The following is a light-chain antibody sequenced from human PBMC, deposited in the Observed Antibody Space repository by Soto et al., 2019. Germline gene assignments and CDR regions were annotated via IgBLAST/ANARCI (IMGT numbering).Light chain of an antibody. CDR1: QSVSSN. Sequence: EIVMTQSPATLSVSPGERATLSCRASQSVSSNLAWYQQKPGQAPRLLVYGASTRATGIPARFSGSGSGTEFTLTTSSLQYEDFAVYYCQQYYNWPPITFGQGTRLEIK. CDR3: QQYYNWPPIT. CDR2: GAS. J-gene: IGKJ5*01. V-gene: IGKV3-15*01.